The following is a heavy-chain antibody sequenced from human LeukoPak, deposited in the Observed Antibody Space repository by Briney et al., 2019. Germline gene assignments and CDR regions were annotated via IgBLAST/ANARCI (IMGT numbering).Heavy chain of an antibody. CDR3: AKSKSIVGATFDY. V-gene: IGHV3-23*01. J-gene: IGHJ4*02. CDR2: ISGSGGST. CDR1: GFTFSSYA. Sequence: GGSLRLSCAASGFTFSSYAMSWVRQAPGKGLEWVSAISGSGGSTYYADSVKGRFTISRDNSKNTLYLQMNSLRAEDAAVYYCAKSKSIVGATFDYWGQGTLVTVSS. D-gene: IGHD1-26*01.